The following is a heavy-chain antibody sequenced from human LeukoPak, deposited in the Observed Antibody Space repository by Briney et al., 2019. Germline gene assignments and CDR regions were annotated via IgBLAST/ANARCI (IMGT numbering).Heavy chain of an antibody. J-gene: IGHJ4*02. CDR3: ASGGEQLAFDY. D-gene: IGHD6-13*01. CDR1: GYTFTSYD. CDR2: MNPNSGNT. V-gene: IGHV1-8*01. Sequence: ASVKVSCKASGYTFTSYDINWVRQATGQGLEWMGWMNPNSGNTGYAQKLQGRVTMTTDTSTSTAYMELRSLRSDDTAVYYCASGGEQLAFDYWGQGTLVTVSS.